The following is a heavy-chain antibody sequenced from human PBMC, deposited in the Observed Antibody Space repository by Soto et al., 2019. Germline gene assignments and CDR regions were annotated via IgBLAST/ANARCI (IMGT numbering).Heavy chain of an antibody. J-gene: IGHJ3*02. V-gene: IGHV1-2*02. CDR2: INPNSGGT. D-gene: IGHD3-3*01. Sequence: WASVKVSCKASGYTFTGYYMHWVRQAPGQGLEWMGWINPNSGGTNYAQKFQGRVTMTRDTSISTAYMELSRLRSDDTAVYYCASYDFWSGPGAFDIWGQGTMVTVSS. CDR3: ASYDFWSGPGAFDI. CDR1: GYTFTGYY.